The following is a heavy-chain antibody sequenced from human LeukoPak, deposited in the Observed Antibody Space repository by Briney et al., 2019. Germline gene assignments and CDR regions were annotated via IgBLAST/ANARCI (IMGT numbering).Heavy chain of an antibody. D-gene: IGHD1-26*01. Sequence: GRSLRLSCAASEFIFNNYGMHWVRQAPGKGLEWVAVISYDGRNKFYANSEKGRFTISRDDSKNTLYVQMNSLRPEDTAVYYCAKDGGRYSGSLDSWGQGTLVTVSS. V-gene: IGHV3-30*18. CDR1: EFIFNNYG. CDR2: ISYDGRNK. J-gene: IGHJ4*02. CDR3: AKDGGRYSGSLDS.